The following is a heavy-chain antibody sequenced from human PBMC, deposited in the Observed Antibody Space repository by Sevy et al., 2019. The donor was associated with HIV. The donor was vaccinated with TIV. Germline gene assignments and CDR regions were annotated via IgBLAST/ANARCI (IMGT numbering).Heavy chain of an antibody. CDR2: INSDGSST. CDR3: ARVGIVVVNLDAFDI. CDR1: GFTFSSYW. V-gene: IGHV3-74*01. J-gene: IGHJ3*02. D-gene: IGHD3-22*01. Sequence: GGSLRLSCAASGFTFSSYWMHWVHQAPGKGLVWVSRINSDGSSTSYADSVKGRFTISRDNAKNTLYLQMNSLGAEDTAVYYCARVGIVVVNLDAFDIWGQGTMVTVSS.